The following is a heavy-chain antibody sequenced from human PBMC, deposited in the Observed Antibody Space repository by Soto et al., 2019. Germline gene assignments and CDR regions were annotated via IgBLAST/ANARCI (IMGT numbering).Heavy chain of an antibody. V-gene: IGHV4-39*01. CDR1: GGSISSSSYY. D-gene: IGHD3-10*01. J-gene: IGHJ5*02. Sequence: SETLSLTCTVSGGSISSSSYYWGWIRQPPGKGLEWIGSIYYSGSTYYNPSLKSRVTISVDTSKNQFSLKLSSVTAADTAVYYCARQGDVLLWFGELLPWFDPWGQGTLVTVSS. CDR3: ARQGDVLLWFGELLPWFDP. CDR2: IYYSGST.